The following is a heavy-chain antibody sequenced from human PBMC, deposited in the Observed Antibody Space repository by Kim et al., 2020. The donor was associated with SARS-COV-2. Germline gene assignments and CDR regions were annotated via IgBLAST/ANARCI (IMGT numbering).Heavy chain of an antibody. J-gene: IGHJ3*02. Sequence: GGSLRLSCDASVISVSHNFMSWVRQAPGKGLEWVSALYSDGTTYYADSVKGRFTISRDNSKNTLYLQMSSLRAEDTAVYYCARDHSAAYSHAFDIWGQGTLVTVSS. CDR1: VISVSHNF. CDR2: LYSDGTT. CDR3: ARDHSAAYSHAFDI. V-gene: IGHV3-53*01. D-gene: IGHD2-15*01.